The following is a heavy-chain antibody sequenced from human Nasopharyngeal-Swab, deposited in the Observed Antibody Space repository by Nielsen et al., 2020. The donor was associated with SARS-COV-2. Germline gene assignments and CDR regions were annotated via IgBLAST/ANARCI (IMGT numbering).Heavy chain of an antibody. CDR2: ISASGGRT. J-gene: IGHJ4*02. D-gene: IGHD3-22*01. CDR1: GFSFSTYV. Sequence: GESLKISCAASGFSFSTYVMSWVRQAPGKGLEWVSGISASGGRTWNADSVKGRFTISRDNSKNTLYLHMNSLRVEDTAVYYCAKVMIVVPKAFDYWGQGTLVTVSS. V-gene: IGHV3-23*01. CDR3: AKVMIVVPKAFDY.